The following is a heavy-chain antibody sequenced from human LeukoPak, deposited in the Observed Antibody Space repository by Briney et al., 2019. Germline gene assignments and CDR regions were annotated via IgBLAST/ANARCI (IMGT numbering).Heavy chain of an antibody. J-gene: IGHJ4*02. CDR2: IRYDGSNK. CDR3: AKDLGYGGYEVDYFDY. Sequence: PGGSLRLSCAASGFTFSSYGMHWVRQAPGKGLEWVAFIRYDGSNKYYADSVKGRFTISRDNSKNTLYLQMNSLRAEDTAVYYCAKDLGYGGYEVDYFDYWGQGTLVTVSS. D-gene: IGHD5-12*01. V-gene: IGHV3-30*02. CDR1: GFTFSSYG.